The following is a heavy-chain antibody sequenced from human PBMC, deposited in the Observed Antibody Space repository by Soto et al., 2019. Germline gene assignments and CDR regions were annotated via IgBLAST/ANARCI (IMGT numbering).Heavy chain of an antibody. Sequence: ASVKVSCKASVYTFTSYAMHWVRQAPGQRLEWMGWINAGNGNTKYSQKFQGRVTITRDTSASTAYMELSSLRSEDTAVYYCARGIVRGYYYYGMDVWGQGTTVTVSS. CDR2: INAGNGNT. CDR3: ARGIVRGYYYYGMDV. J-gene: IGHJ6*02. V-gene: IGHV1-3*01. D-gene: IGHD1-26*01. CDR1: VYTFTSYA.